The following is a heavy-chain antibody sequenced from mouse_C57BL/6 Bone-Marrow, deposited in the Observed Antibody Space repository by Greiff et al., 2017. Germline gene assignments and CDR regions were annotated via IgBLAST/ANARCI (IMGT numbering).Heavy chain of an antibody. CDR1: GYTFTSYW. J-gene: IGHJ1*03. CDR3: ARVTTVVARYFDV. D-gene: IGHD1-1*01. V-gene: IGHV1-64*01. Sequence: QVQLQQPGAELVKPGASVKLSCKASGYTFTSYWMHWVKQRPGQGLEWIGMIHPNSGSTNYNEKFKSKATLTVDKSSSTAYMQLSSLTSEDSAVXYCARVTTVVARYFDVWGTGTTVTVAS. CDR2: IHPNSGST.